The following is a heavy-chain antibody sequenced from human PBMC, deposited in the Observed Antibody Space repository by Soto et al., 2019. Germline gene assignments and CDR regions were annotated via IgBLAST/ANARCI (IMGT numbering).Heavy chain of an antibody. V-gene: IGHV1-8*01. CDR3: ARDGRYCSGGSCYSGDFDY. CDR1: GYTFTSYD. CDR2: MNPNSGNT. J-gene: IGHJ4*02. Sequence: ASVKVSCKASGYTFTSYDINGVRQATGQGLEWMGWMNPNSGNTGYAQKFQGRVTMTRNTSISTAYMELGNLRSEDTAVYYCARDGRYCSGGSCYSGDFDYWGQGTLVTVSS. D-gene: IGHD2-15*01.